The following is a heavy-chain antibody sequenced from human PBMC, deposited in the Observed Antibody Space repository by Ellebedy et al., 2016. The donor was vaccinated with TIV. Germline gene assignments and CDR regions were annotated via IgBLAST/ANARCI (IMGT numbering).Heavy chain of an antibody. D-gene: IGHD3-10*01. CDR2: IKEDGTEK. CDR3: AKDSKMVRFDY. V-gene: IGHV3-7*01. Sequence: GESLKISCAASGFTFNYYWMTWVRQAPGKGLEWVANIKEDGTEKYYVDSVKGRFTISRDNSKNTLYLQMNSLRAEDTAVYYCAKDSKMVRFDYWGQGTLVTVSS. J-gene: IGHJ4*02. CDR1: GFTFNYYW.